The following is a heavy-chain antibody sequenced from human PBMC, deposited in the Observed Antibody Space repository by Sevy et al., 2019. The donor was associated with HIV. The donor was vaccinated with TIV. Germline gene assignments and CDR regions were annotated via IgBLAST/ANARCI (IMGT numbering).Heavy chain of an antibody. CDR3: ARDNWNDAYYYYGMDV. CDR1: GYTFTSYG. V-gene: IGHV1-18*01. Sequence: ASVKVSCKASGYTFTSYGISWVRQAPGQGLEWMGWISAYNGNTNYAQKLQGRVTMTTDTSTSTAYMELRSLRSDDTAVYYCARDNWNDAYYYYGMDVWGQRTTVTVSS. CDR2: ISAYNGNT. J-gene: IGHJ6*02. D-gene: IGHD1-20*01.